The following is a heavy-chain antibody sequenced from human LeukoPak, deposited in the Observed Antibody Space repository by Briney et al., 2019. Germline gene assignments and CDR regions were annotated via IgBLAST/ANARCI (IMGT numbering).Heavy chain of an antibody. J-gene: IGHJ4*02. Sequence: SETLSLTCAVCGGSFSGYYWSWIRQPPGKGLEWIGEINHSGSTNYNPSLKSRVTISVDTSKNQFSLKLSSVTAADTAVYYCARATGYSSRGYFDYWGQGTLVTVSS. CDR1: GGSFSGYY. CDR3: ARATGYSSRGYFDY. V-gene: IGHV4-34*01. CDR2: INHSGST. D-gene: IGHD6-13*01.